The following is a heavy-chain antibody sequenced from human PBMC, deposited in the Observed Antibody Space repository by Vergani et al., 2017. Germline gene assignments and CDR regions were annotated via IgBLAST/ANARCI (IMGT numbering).Heavy chain of an antibody. CDR1: GFTFSSYS. V-gene: IGHV3-21*01. CDR3: ANNIVGATGAFDI. D-gene: IGHD1-26*01. J-gene: IGHJ3*02. Sequence: EVQLVESGGGLVKPGGSLRLSCAASGFTFSSYSMNWVRQAPGKGLEWVSSISSSSSYIYYADSVKGQFTISRDNAKYSLYLQMNSLRAEDTAVYYCANNIVGATGAFDIWGQGTMVTVSS. CDR2: ISSSSSYI.